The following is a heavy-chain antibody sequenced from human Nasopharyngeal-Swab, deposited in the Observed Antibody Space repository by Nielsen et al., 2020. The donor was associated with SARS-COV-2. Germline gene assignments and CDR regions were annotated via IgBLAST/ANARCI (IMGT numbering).Heavy chain of an antibody. CDR2: IKQDGSEK. V-gene: IGHV3-7*01. J-gene: IGHJ5*02. Sequence: GESLKISCAASGFTFSSYWMSWVRQAPGKGLEWVANIKQDGSEKYYVDSVKGRFTISRDNAKNSLYLQMNSLRAEDTAVYYCAKDGGAAAGTRWFDPWGQGTLVTVSS. D-gene: IGHD6-13*01. CDR1: GFTFSSYW. CDR3: AKDGGAAAGTRWFDP.